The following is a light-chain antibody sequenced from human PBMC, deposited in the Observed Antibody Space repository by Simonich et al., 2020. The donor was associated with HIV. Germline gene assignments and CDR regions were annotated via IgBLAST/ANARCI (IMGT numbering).Light chain of an antibody. Sequence: DIVMTQSPDSLAVSLGERATINCKSSQSVLYSSNNKNYLAWYPQKPGQPPKLLIYWASTRESGVPDRFSGSGSGTDFALTISSLQAEDVAVYYCQQYYGPPLTFGGGTKVEIK. V-gene: IGKV4-1*01. CDR2: WAS. CDR3: QQYYGPPLT. J-gene: IGKJ4*01. CDR1: QSVLYSSNNKNY.